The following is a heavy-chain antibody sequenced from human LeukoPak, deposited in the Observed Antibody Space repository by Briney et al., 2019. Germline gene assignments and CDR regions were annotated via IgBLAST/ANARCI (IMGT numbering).Heavy chain of an antibody. CDR2: IRSKAYGGTT. CDR1: GFTFGDYA. V-gene: IGHV3-49*04. CDR3: TKAPGIAVAGTDY. D-gene: IGHD6-19*01. Sequence: PGGSLRLSCTASGFTFGDYAMSWVRQAPGKGLEWVGFIRSKAYGGTTEYAASVKGRFTIPRDDSKSIAYLQMNSLKTEDTAVYYCTKAPGIAVAGTDYWGQGTLVTVSS. J-gene: IGHJ4*02.